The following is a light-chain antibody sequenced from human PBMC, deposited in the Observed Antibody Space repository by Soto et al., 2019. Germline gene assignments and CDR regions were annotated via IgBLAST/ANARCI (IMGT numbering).Light chain of an antibody. CDR3: QQYNSYPLT. Sequence: DIQMTQSPSTLYESIGDRVTITCRASQSISSWLAWYQQKPGKAPKLLIYKASSLESGVPSRVSGSGSGPEFTLSISSLQPDDFAPYYCQQYNSYPLTFGGGTKVEIK. CDR2: KAS. V-gene: IGKV1-5*03. CDR1: QSISSW. J-gene: IGKJ4*01.